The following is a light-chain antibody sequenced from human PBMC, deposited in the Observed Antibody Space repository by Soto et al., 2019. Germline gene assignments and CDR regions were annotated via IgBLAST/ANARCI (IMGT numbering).Light chain of an antibody. CDR1: SSDVGSYNL. CDR3: CSYPGSSLL. Sequence: QSALTQPASVSGSPGQSITISCTGTSSDVGSYNLVSWYQQHPGKAPKLMIYEGSKRPSGVSNRFSGSKSGNTASLTISGLQAEDEADYYCCSYPGSSLLFGGGTKLTVL. CDR2: EGS. J-gene: IGLJ2*01. V-gene: IGLV2-23*01.